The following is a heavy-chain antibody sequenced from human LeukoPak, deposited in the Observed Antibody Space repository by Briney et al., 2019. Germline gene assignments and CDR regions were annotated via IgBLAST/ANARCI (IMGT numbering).Heavy chain of an antibody. V-gene: IGHV1-2*02. J-gene: IGHJ3*02. CDR1: GYTFTGYY. CDR3: VRGRHYYGSNDYYFEGDGFDI. D-gene: IGHD3-22*01. Sequence: ASVKVSCKPSGYTFTGYYMQWVRQAPGEGLEWMGWIYPISDGTNYAQKLQGRVTMTRDMTPSTVYMELGNLRSAGTGVYHCVRGRHYYGSNDYYFEGDGFDIWGQGTMVTVCS. CDR2: IYPISDGT.